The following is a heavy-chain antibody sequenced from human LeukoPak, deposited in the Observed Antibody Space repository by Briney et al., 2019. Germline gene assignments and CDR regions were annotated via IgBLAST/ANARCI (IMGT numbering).Heavy chain of an antibody. V-gene: IGHV4-59*05. D-gene: IGHD3-10*01. J-gene: IGHJ6*03. CDR3: ARHTYYYGSGRHMDV. CDR1: GGSISSYY. Sequence: PSETLSLTCTVSGGSISSYYWSWIRQPPGKGLEWIASFYSSGSTYYNPSLKSRVTISVDTSKSQFSLKLSSVTAADTAVYYCARHTYYYGSGRHMDVWGKGTTVTISS. CDR2: FYSSGST.